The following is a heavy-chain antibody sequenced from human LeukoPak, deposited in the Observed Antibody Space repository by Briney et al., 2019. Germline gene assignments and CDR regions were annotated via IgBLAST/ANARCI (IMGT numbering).Heavy chain of an antibody. V-gene: IGHV3-23*01. CDR3: AKKGGEGTRYFDL. CDR2: IGGGGGGT. Sequence: PGGSLRLSCAASGFTFSIYAMSWVRQAPGKGLEWVSAIGGGGGGTYYADSVKGRFTISRDTSKNTVYLQMSSLRAEDTALYYCAKKGGEGTRYFDLWGRGTLVTVSS. D-gene: IGHD3-10*01. J-gene: IGHJ2*01. CDR1: GFTFSIYA.